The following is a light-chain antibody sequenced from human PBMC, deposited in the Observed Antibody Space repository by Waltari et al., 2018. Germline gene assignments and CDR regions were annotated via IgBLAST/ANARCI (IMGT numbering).Light chain of an antibody. CDR1: SSDVGSYNL. V-gene: IGLV2-23*01. J-gene: IGLJ2*01. Sequence: QXALTQPASVSGSPGQSXTISCTGTSSDVGSYNLVSWYQQHPGKAPKPMIYEGSKRXSGVXNRFSGSXSGNTASLTISGLQAEDXXDYYXCSYAGSPVVXGGGTKLTVX. CDR2: EGS. CDR3: CSYAGSPVV.